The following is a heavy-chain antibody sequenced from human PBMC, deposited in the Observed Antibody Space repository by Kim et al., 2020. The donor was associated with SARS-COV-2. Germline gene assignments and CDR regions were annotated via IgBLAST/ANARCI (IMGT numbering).Heavy chain of an antibody. CDR3: ARDTIAAAGVFDY. J-gene: IGHJ4*02. Sequence: YEQMFQGRVTMTRDPSPRTVYRELSSLRSEDTAVYYCARDTIAAAGVFDYWGQGTLVTVSS. V-gene: IGHV1-46*01. D-gene: IGHD6-13*01.